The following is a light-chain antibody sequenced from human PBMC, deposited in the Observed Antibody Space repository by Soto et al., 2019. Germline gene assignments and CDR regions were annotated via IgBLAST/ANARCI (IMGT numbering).Light chain of an antibody. Sequence: DIQMTQSPSTLSASVGDRVTITCRASQSVSSWLAWYQQKQGKAPKLLIYDASSLESGVPSRFSGSGSGTEFTLTISSMQPDDFATYYCQQYNSYPLTFGGGTKVDI. CDR1: QSVSSW. V-gene: IGKV1-5*01. CDR3: QQYNSYPLT. CDR2: DAS. J-gene: IGKJ4*01.